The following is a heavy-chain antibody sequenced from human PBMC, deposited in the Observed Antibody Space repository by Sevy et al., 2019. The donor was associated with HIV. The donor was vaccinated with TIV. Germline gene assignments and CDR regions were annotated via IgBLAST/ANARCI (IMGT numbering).Heavy chain of an antibody. CDR3: ARDYSGSYYYSRYYFDY. V-gene: IGHV3-7*03. J-gene: IGHJ4*02. CDR1: GFTFSSYW. D-gene: IGHD1-26*01. Sequence: GGSLRLSCAASGFTFSSYWMSWVRQAPGKGLEWVANIKQDGSEKYYVDSVKGRFTISRDNAKNSLYLQMNSLRAGDTAVYYCARDYSGSYYYSRYYFDYWGQGTLVTVSS. CDR2: IKQDGSEK.